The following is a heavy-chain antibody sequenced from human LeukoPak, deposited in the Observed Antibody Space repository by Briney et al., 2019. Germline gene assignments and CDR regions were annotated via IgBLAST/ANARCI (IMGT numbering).Heavy chain of an antibody. Sequence: ASLKVSCKASGYTFTGYYMHWVRQAPGQGLEWMGLINPNSGGTNYAQKLQGRVTMTRDTSISTAYMELSRLRSDDTAVYYCARSGYSSSWYRRYPSEYYFDYWGQGTLVTVSS. CDR1: GYTFTGYY. CDR2: INPNSGGT. V-gene: IGHV1-2*02. CDR3: ARSGYSSSWYRRYPSEYYFDY. D-gene: IGHD6-13*01. J-gene: IGHJ4*02.